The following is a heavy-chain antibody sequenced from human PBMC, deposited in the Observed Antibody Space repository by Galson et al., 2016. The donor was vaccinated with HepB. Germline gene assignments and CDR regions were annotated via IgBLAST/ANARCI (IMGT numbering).Heavy chain of an antibody. CDR1: GFTFRTYS. D-gene: IGHD4-17*01. Sequence: SLRLSCAGSGFTFRTYSMIWVRQAPEKGLEWVSSISSDSAYIFYADSVKGRFTISRDNPANSVYLQMTSLRVEDTAVYYCARDYGDSTGGFWGRGTLVTVSS. CDR2: ISSDSAYI. V-gene: IGHV3-21*01. J-gene: IGHJ4*02. CDR3: ARDYGDSTGGF.